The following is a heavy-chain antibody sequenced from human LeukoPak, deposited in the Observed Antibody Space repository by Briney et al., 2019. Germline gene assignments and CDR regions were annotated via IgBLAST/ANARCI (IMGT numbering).Heavy chain of an antibody. V-gene: IGHV1-3*01. D-gene: IGHD2-2*01. CDR3: ASNPQLLKNWFDP. Sequence: ASVKVSCKASGYTFTSYAMHWVRQAPGQRLEWMGWINAGNGNTQYSQNFQGRVTITRDTSASTAYMELSSLRSDDTAVYYCASNPQLLKNWFDPWGQGTLVTVSS. J-gene: IGHJ5*02. CDR1: GYTFTSYA. CDR2: INAGNGNT.